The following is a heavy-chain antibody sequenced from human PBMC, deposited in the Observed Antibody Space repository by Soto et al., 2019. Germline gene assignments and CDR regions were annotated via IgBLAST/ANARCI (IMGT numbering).Heavy chain of an antibody. CDR2: ISGSGGST. CDR1: GFTFSSYA. Sequence: EVRLLESGGGLVQPGGSLRLSCAASGFTFSSYAMSWVRQAPGKGLEWVSAISGSGGSTYYADSVKGRFTISRDNSKNTLYLQMNSLRAEDTAVYYCAKAHSSSWYTNWFDPWGQGTLVTVSS. CDR3: AKAHSSSWYTNWFDP. V-gene: IGHV3-23*01. J-gene: IGHJ5*02. D-gene: IGHD6-13*01.